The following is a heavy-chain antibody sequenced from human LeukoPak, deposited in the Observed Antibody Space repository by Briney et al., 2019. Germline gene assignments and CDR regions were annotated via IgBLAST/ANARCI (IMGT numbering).Heavy chain of an antibody. CDR2: IRSKAYGGTT. J-gene: IGHJ4*02. Sequence: GGSLRLSCTASGVTFGDYAMSWVRQAPGKGLEWVGFIRSKAYGGTTEYAASVKARFTISRDDSKSIAYLQMNSLKTEDTAVYYCTRTCGGDCYLLDYWGQGTLVTVSS. V-gene: IGHV3-49*04. D-gene: IGHD2-21*02. CDR1: GVTFGDYA. CDR3: TRTCGGDCYLLDY.